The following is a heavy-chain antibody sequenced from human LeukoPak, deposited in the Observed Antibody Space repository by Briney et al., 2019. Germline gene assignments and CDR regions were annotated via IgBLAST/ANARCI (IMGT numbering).Heavy chain of an antibody. V-gene: IGHV3-30*02. CDR1: GFPFSSDG. CDR3: AKDNAGWYRGYFDY. D-gene: IGHD6-19*01. J-gene: IGHJ4*02. CDR2: IRHDGSYR. Sequence: GGSLRLSCAASGFPFSSDGIHWVRQAPGKGLEWVAFIRHDGSYRYYADPVKGRFTISRDNSKNTMYLQMNSLRAEDTAVYYCAKDNAGWYRGYFDYWGQGTLVTVSS.